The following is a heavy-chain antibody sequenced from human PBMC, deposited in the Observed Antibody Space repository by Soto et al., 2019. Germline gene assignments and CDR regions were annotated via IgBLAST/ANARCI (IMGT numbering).Heavy chain of an antibody. Sequence: QVQLVQSGAEVKKPGSSVKVSCKASGGTFSSYAISWVRQAPGQGLEWMGGIIPIFGTANYAQKFQGRVTITADKPTSTAYMELSSLRSEDTAVYYCAVGRYCSSTSCYTDYYYGMDVWGQGTTVTVSS. D-gene: IGHD2-2*02. J-gene: IGHJ6*02. V-gene: IGHV1-69*06. CDR1: GGTFSSYA. CDR2: IIPIFGTA. CDR3: AVGRYCSSTSCYTDYYYGMDV.